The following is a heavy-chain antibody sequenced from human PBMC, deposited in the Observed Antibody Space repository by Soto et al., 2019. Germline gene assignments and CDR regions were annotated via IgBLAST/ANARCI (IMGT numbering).Heavy chain of an antibody. CDR2: IIPILGIA. CDR3: ARDSSSQENYYYYYYMDV. J-gene: IGHJ6*03. CDR1: GGTFSSYT. D-gene: IGHD2-15*01. V-gene: IGHV1-69*08. Sequence: QVQLVQSGAEVKKPGSSVKVSCKASGGTFSSYTISWVRQAPGQGLEWMGRIIPILGIANYAQKFQGRVTITADKSTSTAYMELSSLRSEDTAVYYCARDSSSQENYYYYYYMDVWGKGTTVTVSS.